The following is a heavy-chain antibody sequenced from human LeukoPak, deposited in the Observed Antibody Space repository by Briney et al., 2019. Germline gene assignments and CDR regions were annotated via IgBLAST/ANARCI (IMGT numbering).Heavy chain of an antibody. CDR3: ARVGTYDFWSGYYTDNWFDP. Sequence: ASVKVSCKASGYTFTSYGISWVRQAPGQGLEWMGWISAYNGNTNYAQKLQGRVTITTDTSTRTAYMELRSLRSDDTAVYYCARVGTYDFWSGYYTDNWFDPWGQGTLVTVSS. CDR2: ISAYNGNT. CDR1: GYTFTSYG. D-gene: IGHD3-3*01. J-gene: IGHJ5*02. V-gene: IGHV1-18*01.